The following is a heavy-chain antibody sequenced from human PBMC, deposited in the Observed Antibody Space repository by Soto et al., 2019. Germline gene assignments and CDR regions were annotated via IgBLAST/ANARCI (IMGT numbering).Heavy chain of an antibody. J-gene: IGHJ5*02. Sequence: QVQLQESGPGLVKPSETLSLTCTVSGGSISSYYWSWILQPAGKGLEWIGRIYTSGSTNYNPSLKSRVTMSVDTSKNQFSLKLSSVTAADTAVYYCARDALAVAAYNWFDPWGQGTLVTVSS. V-gene: IGHV4-4*07. CDR3: ARDALAVAAYNWFDP. CDR1: GGSISSYY. D-gene: IGHD6-19*01. CDR2: IYTSGST.